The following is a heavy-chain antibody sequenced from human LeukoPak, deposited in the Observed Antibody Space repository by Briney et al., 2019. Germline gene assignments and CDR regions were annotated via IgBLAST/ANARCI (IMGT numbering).Heavy chain of an antibody. J-gene: IGHJ4*02. CDR1: GFTVSSNY. CDR3: ARGYGDYSFDY. V-gene: IGHV3-53*01. D-gene: IGHD4-17*01. Sequence: PGGPLRLSCAASGFTVSSNYMSWVRQAPGKGLEWVSVIYSGGSTYYADSVKGRFTISRDNSKNTLYLQMNSLRAEDTAVYYCARGYGDYSFDYWGQGTLVTVSS. CDR2: IYSGGST.